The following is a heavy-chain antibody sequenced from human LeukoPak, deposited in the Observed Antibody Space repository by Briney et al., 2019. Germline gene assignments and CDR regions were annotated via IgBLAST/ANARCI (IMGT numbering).Heavy chain of an antibody. Sequence: GGSLRLSCEVSGFTVSDAWMSWVRQAPGKGLEWVGRVKTKSEDGARDYAAPVKGRFTISRDNSKNTLYLQMNSLRAEDTAVYYCAGRYDSSGYPLHWGQGTLVTVSS. J-gene: IGHJ4*02. D-gene: IGHD3-22*01. V-gene: IGHV3-15*01. CDR3: AGRYDSSGYPLH. CDR2: VKTKSEDGAR. CDR1: GFTVSDAW.